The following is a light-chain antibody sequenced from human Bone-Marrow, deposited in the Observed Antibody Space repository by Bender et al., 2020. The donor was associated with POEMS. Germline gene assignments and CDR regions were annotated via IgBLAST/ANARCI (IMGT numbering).Light chain of an antibody. J-gene: IGLJ3*02. CDR2: EGS. CDR1: SSDVGSYNL. V-gene: IGLV2-23*01. Sequence: QSALTQPASVSGSPGQSITISCTGTSSDVGSYNLVSWYQQHPGKAPKLMIYEGSKRPSGVSNRFSGSKSGNTASLTISGLQAEDEGDYYCCSYVGSSTWVFGGETKLTVL. CDR3: CSYVGSSTWV.